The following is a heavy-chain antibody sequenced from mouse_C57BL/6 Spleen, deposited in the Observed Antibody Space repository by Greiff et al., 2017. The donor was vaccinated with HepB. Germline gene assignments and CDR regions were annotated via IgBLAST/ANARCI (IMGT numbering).Heavy chain of an antibody. CDR1: GYTFTSYW. V-gene: IGHV1-52*01. CDR3: ARKYYGSSYHFDV. Sequence: QVQLKQPGAELVRPGSSVKLSCKASGYTFTSYWMHWVKQRPIQGLEWIGNIDPSDSETHYNQKFKDKATLTVDKSSSTAYMQLSSLTSEDSAVYYCARKYYGSSYHFDVWGTGTTVTVSS. D-gene: IGHD1-1*01. CDR2: IDPSDSET. J-gene: IGHJ1*03.